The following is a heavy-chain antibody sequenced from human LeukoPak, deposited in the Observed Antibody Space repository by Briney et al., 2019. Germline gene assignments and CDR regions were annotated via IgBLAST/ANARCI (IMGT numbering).Heavy chain of an antibody. J-gene: IGHJ4*02. V-gene: IGHV4-34*01. Sequence: KPSETLSLTCAVYGGSFSGYYWSWIRQPPGKGLEWIGEINHSGSANYNPSLKSRVTISVDTSKNQFSLKLSSVTAADTAVYYCARVLPGYCSSTSCYYFDYWGQGTLVTVSS. CDR3: ARVLPGYCSSTSCYYFDY. D-gene: IGHD2-2*01. CDR2: INHSGSA. CDR1: GGSFSGYY.